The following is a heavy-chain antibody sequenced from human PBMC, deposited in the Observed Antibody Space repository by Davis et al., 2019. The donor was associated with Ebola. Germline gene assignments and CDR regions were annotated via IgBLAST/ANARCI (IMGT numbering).Heavy chain of an antibody. CDR3: ARGRLYLGV. D-gene: IGHD2-8*01. V-gene: IGHV4-59*01. CDR1: GGSISSYY. Sequence: MPSETLSLTCTVSGGSISSYYWSWIRRPPGKGLEWIGYIYYSGSTNYDPSLKSRVTISVDTSKNQFSLKLSSVTAADTAVYYCARGRLYLGVWGKGTTVTVSS. J-gene: IGHJ6*04. CDR2: IYYSGST.